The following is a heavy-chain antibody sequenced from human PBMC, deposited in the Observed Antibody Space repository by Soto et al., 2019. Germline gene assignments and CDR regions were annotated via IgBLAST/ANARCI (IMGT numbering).Heavy chain of an antibody. V-gene: IGHV5-10-1*01. D-gene: IGHD3-10*02. CDR1: GYSFTSYW. CDR3: ASVSCCSKVENTYVMYF. J-gene: IGHJ6*02. Sequence: GESLKISCKGSGYSFTSYWISWVRQMPGKGLEWMGRIDPSDSYTNYSPSFQGHVTISADKSISTAYLQWSSLKASDTAMYYYASVSCCSKVENTYVMYFWGQGTTVTVSS. CDR2: IDPSDSYT.